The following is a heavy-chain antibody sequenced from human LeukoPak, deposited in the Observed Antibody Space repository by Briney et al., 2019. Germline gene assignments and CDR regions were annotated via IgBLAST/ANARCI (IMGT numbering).Heavy chain of an antibody. CDR2: ISAYNGNT. J-gene: IGHJ6*02. CDR1: GYTFTTYG. Sequence: ASVKVSCKASGYTFTTYGISWMRQALGQGLEWMGWISAYNGNTNYAQKFQGRVTMTTDTSTSTAYLEVRSLRSDDTAVYYCATALAAYYYYYDMDVWGQGTTVTVSS. CDR3: ATALAAYYYYYDMDV. V-gene: IGHV1-18*01. D-gene: IGHD6-19*01.